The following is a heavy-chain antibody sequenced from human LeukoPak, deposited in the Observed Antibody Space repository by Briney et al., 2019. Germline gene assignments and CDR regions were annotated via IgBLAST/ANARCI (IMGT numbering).Heavy chain of an antibody. J-gene: IGHJ3*02. D-gene: IGHD3-3*01. CDR2: ISTRGNFI. Sequence: GGSLRLSCKGTGFIFSDYFVSWIRQAPGKGLEWIAYISTRGNFIFYSDSVMGRFTISRDDAKNSLYLQMNSLKDADTAVYYCARGLSDGVTYAFEIWGQGTMVTVSS. CDR3: ARGLSDGVTYAFEI. V-gene: IGHV3-11*01. CDR1: GFIFSDYF.